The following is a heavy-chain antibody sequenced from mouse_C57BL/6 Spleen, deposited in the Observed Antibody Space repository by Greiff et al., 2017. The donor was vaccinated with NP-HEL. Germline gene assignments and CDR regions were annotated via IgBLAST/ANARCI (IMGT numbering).Heavy chain of an antibody. V-gene: IGHV1-22*01. CDR1: GYTFTDYN. CDR3: ARAYYYYGSSAWFAY. D-gene: IGHD1-1*01. J-gene: IGHJ3*01. CDR2: INPNNGGT. Sequence: EVKLMEPGPELVKPGASVKMSCKASGYTFTDYNMHWVKQSHGKSLEWIGYINPNNGGTSYNQKFKGKATLTVNKSSSTAYMELRSLTSEDSAVYYCARAYYYYGSSAWFAYWGQGTLVTVSA.